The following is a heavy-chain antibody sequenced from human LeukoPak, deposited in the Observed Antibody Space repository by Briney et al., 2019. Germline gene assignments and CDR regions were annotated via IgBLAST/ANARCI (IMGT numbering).Heavy chain of an antibody. D-gene: IGHD2-21*02. Sequence: GGSLRLSCAASGFTFSDYYMSWIRQAPGKGLEWVSAISGSGDTTYYADSVKGRFTISRDNSKNTLYLQMNSLRAEDTAVYYCAKAGPKCGGDCYSDYWGQGTLVTVSS. CDR2: ISGSGDTT. CDR1: GFTFSDYY. J-gene: IGHJ4*02. CDR3: AKAGPKCGGDCYSDY. V-gene: IGHV3-23*01.